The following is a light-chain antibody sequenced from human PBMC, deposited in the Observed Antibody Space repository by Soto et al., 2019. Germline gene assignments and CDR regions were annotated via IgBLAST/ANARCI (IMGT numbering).Light chain of an antibody. Sequence: ETVMTQSPATLSVSPGESATLSCRASQSVGSNLAWYQQKPGQAPRLLIYRASTRATGVPVRFSGGGSGTDFTIPINSLQSEDFGVYYCQQYYDWPEYTFGQGSKLEI. J-gene: IGKJ2*01. CDR3: QQYYDWPEYT. V-gene: IGKV3-15*01. CDR1: QSVGSN. CDR2: RAS.